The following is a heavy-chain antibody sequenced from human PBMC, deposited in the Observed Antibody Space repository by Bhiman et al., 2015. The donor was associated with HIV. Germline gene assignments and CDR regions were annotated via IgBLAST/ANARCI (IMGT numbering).Heavy chain of an antibody. D-gene: IGHD6-6*01. J-gene: IGHJ5*02. CDR3: ARGSSSALSAERFDP. CDR2: ISSSSSYI. V-gene: IGHV3-21*06. CDR1: GFTFSIYS. Sequence: EVQLVESGGGLVKPGGSLRLSCAASGFTFSIYSMNWVRQAPGKGLEWVSSISSSSSYIYYADSLKGRFTISRDNAKNSLYLQMNSLRAEDTAVYYCARGSSSALSAERFDPWGQGTLVTV.